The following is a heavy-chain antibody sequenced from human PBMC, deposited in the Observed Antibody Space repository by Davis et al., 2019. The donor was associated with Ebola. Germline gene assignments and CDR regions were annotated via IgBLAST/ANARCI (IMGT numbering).Heavy chain of an antibody. CDR1: GFTFSTFW. D-gene: IGHD3-10*01. V-gene: IGHV3-74*01. J-gene: IGHJ5*02. CDR2: IGSDGSYT. Sequence: GESLKISCAASGFTFSTFWMHWVRQVPGKGLDWVSQIGSDGSYTGYADSVKGRFTISRDNAKNTVYLQMNSLRAEDTALYYCARVISYNALDPWGQGTLVTVSS. CDR3: ARVISYNALDP.